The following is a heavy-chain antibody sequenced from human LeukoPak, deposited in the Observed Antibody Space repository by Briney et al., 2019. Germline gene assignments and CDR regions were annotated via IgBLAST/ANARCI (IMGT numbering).Heavy chain of an antibody. CDR1: GGSFSGYY. Sequence: SETLSLTCAVYGGSFSGYYWSWIRQPPGKGPEWIGEINHSGSTNYNPSLKSRVTISVDTSKNQFSLKLSSVTAADTAVYYCARVKGSGRYYYYGMDVWGQGTTVTVSS. CDR3: ARVKGSGRYYYYGMDV. V-gene: IGHV4-34*01. D-gene: IGHD3-10*01. CDR2: INHSGST. J-gene: IGHJ6*02.